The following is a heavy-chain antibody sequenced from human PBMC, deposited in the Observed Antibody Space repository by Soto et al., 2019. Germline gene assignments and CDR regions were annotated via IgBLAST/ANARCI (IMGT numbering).Heavy chain of an antibody. CDR3: AKYFTGVAVLNWFDP. D-gene: IGHD2-15*01. CDR2: IHYTGST. V-gene: IGHV4-59*01. J-gene: IGHJ5*02. CDR1: GGSMSRYY. Sequence: SETLSLTCTVSGGSMSRYYWTWIRQPPGKGLEWIGNIHYTGSTNYNPSLKSRVTILLGTSTSQFSLKVSSVTAEDTAVYYCAKYFTGVAVLNWFDPWGQGTLVTVS.